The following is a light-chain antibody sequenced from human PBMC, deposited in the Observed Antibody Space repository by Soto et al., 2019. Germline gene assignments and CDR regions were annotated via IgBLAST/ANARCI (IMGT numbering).Light chain of an antibody. V-gene: IGKV1-5*01. CDR2: DAS. J-gene: IGKJ1*01. CDR3: QQYDTYWT. Sequence: DIQMTQSPSSLSTSVGDRVTITCRASQGISNYLAWYQQKPGRAPNLLIYDASNLESGVPSRFSGSGSGTEFTLTISSLQPDDFGTYYCQQYDTYWTFGQGTKVDIK. CDR1: QGISNY.